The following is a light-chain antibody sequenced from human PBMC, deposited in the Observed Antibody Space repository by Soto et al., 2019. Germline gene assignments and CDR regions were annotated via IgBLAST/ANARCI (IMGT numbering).Light chain of an antibody. J-gene: IGKJ1*01. CDR1: QSISTY. CDR3: QQSYSAPPT. CDR2: TAS. Sequence: DIQMTQSPSSLSASVGDRVTITCRASQSISTYLIWYQQKLGKAPNLLIYTASSLQSGVPSRFSGSGSGTDFTLTISSLQPEDFATYYCQQSYSAPPTFGQGTKVDIK. V-gene: IGKV1-39*01.